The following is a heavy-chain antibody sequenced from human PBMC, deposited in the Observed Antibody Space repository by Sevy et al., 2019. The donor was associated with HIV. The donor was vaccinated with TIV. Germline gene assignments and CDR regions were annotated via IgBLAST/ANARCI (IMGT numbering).Heavy chain of an antibody. Sequence: GGSLRLSCAASGFTFSTYAMNWVRQAPGKGLEWVSSISNGGSGGSTDYADSVRGRFTISRDNSKNTLYLQMNGLRAEDTAVYYCAKEPYYYDSSPGYLGQGTLVTVSS. CDR3: AKEPYYYDSSPGY. V-gene: IGHV3-23*01. D-gene: IGHD3-22*01. CDR1: GFTFSTYA. CDR2: ISNGGSGGST. J-gene: IGHJ4*02.